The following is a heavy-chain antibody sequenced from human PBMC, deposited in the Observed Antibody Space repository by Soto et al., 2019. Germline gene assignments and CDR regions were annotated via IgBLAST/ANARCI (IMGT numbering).Heavy chain of an antibody. Sequence: PEETLSLTCTVSGGSISSYYWSWIRQPPGKGLEWIGYIYYSGSTNYNPSLRSRVTISVDTSKNQFSLKLSSVTAADTAVYYCARDQYYDFWSGPRFDPWGQGTLVTVSS. V-gene: IGHV4-59*01. D-gene: IGHD3-3*01. CDR2: IYYSGST. J-gene: IGHJ5*02. CDR1: GGSISSYY. CDR3: ARDQYYDFWSGPRFDP.